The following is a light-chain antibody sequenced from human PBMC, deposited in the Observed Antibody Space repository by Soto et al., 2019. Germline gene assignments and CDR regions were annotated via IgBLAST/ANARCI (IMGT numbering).Light chain of an antibody. Sequence: QSALTQPPSVSAAPGQTVTISCSGGGSNIGSNSVSWYQQVPGTAPKLLLYDNDKRPSGIPDRFSGSKSGTSATLGITGHQTADEADYYCGTWESYLSVGVFGGGTKLTVL. CDR2: DND. CDR1: GSNIGSNS. J-gene: IGLJ2*01. V-gene: IGLV1-51*01. CDR3: GTWESYLSVGV.